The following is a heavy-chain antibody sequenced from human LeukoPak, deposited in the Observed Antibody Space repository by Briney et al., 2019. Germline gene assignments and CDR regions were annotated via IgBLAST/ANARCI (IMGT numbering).Heavy chain of an antibody. D-gene: IGHD6-13*01. J-gene: IGHJ4*02. CDR2: IYYSGST. CDR3: ARVFSGSGIAAAGDFDY. Sequence: PSETLSLTCTVSGGSISSYYWSWIRQPPGKGLEWIGYIYYSGSTNYNPSLKSRVTISVDTSKNQFSLKLSSVTAADTAVYYCARVFSGSGIAAAGDFDYWGQGTLVTVSS. CDR1: GGSISSYY. V-gene: IGHV4-59*01.